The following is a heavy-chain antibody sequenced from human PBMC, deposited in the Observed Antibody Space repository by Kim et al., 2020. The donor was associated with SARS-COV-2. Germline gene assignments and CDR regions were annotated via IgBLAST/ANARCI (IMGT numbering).Heavy chain of an antibody. CDR1: GFTFSSYA. D-gene: IGHD3-10*01. V-gene: IGHV3-23*01. Sequence: GGSLRLSCAASGFTFSSYAMSWVRQAPGKGLEWVSAISGSGGSTYYADSVKGRFTISRDNSKNTLYLQMNSLRAEDTAVYYCAKGLGELSTYGMDVWGQGTTVTVSS. CDR3: AKGLGELSTYGMDV. J-gene: IGHJ6*02. CDR2: ISGSGGST.